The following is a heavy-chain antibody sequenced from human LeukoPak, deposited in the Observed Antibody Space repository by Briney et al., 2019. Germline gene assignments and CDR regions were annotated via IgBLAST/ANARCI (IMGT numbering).Heavy chain of an antibody. CDR1: GGSISSYY. CDR3: ARDIGYSSGSFWFDP. D-gene: IGHD6-19*01. V-gene: IGHV4-59*01. CDR2: IYYSGST. J-gene: IGHJ5*02. Sequence: SETLSLTCTVSGGSISSYYWSWIRQPPGKGLEWIGYIYYSGSTNYNPSLKSRVTISVDTSKNQFSLKLSSVTTADTAVYYCARDIGYSSGSFWFDPWGQGTLVTVSS.